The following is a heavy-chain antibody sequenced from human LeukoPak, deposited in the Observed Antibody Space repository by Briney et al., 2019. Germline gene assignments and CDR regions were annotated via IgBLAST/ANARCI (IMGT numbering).Heavy chain of an antibody. V-gene: IGHV4-34*01. CDR2: INHSGST. CDR3: ARGGWGTDY. J-gene: IGHJ4*02. Sequence: SETLSLTCAVYGGSFSGYYWSWTRQPPGKGLEWIGEINHSGSTNYNPSLKSRVTISVDTSKNQFSLKLSSVTAADTAVYYCARGGWGTDYWGQGTLVTVSS. D-gene: IGHD3-16*01. CDR1: GGSFSGYY.